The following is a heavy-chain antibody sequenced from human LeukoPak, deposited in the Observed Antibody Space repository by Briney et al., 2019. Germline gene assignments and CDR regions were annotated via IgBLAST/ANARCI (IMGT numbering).Heavy chain of an antibody. CDR3: ASLPPGYSSSWYLDY. CDR2: ISSSSSYI. Sequence: PGGSLRLSCAASGFTFSSHSMNWARQAPGKGLEWVSSISSSSSYIYYADSVTGRFTISRDNAKNSLYLQMNSLRAEDTAVYYCASLPPGYSSSWYLDYWGQGTLVTVSS. D-gene: IGHD6-13*01. J-gene: IGHJ4*02. CDR1: GFTFSSHS. V-gene: IGHV3-21*01.